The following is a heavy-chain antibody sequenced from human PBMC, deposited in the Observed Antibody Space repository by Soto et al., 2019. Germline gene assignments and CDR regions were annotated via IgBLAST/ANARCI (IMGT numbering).Heavy chain of an antibody. CDR1: GFTLGDYG. D-gene: IGHD1-26*01. J-gene: IGHJ4*02. V-gene: IGHV3-49*03. Sequence: PGGSLRLSCTTSGFTLGDYGMSWFRQAPGKRLEWVGFVRSKVYGGATDYDASVKGRFIISGDDSKSIAYLQVNSLTTEDTAVYFCTRAVYSGRQYYFDNWGQGTLVTV. CDR3: TRAVYSGRQYYFDN. CDR2: VRSKVYGGAT.